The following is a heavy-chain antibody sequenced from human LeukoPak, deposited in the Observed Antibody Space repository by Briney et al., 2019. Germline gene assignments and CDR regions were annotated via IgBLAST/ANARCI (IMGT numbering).Heavy chain of an antibody. Sequence: SETLSLTCAVYGGSFSGYYWSWIRQPSGKGLEWIGEINHSGSTNYNPSLKSRVTISVDTSKNQFSLKLSSVTAADTAVYYCARVDDSSGYYYGYWGQGTLVTVSS. CDR3: ARVDDSSGYYYGY. CDR1: GGSFSGYY. V-gene: IGHV4-34*01. J-gene: IGHJ4*02. D-gene: IGHD3-22*01. CDR2: INHSGST.